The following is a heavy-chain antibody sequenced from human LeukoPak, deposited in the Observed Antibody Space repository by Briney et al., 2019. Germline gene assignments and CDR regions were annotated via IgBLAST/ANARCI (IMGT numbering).Heavy chain of an antibody. D-gene: IGHD2-15*01. CDR2: ISASGSTI. Sequence: PGGSLRLSCAASGFTFSSHEMNWVRQAPGKGLQWVSYISASGSTIYYADSVKGRFTISRDNAKNLLYLEMKGLRAEDTAVYYCARALGTCPGASCAIDYWGQGTLVTVSS. J-gene: IGHJ4*02. V-gene: IGHV3-48*03. CDR3: ARALGTCPGASCAIDY. CDR1: GFTFSSHE.